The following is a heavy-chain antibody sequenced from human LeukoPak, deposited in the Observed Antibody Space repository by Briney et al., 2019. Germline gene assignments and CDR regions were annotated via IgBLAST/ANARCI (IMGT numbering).Heavy chain of an antibody. CDR3: ARPYYYDSRIDP. CDR1: GGSISSGDYY. D-gene: IGHD3-22*01. V-gene: IGHV4-30-4*01. CDR2: MYYSGST. Sequence: PSQTLSLTCTVSGGSISSGDYYWSWIRQPPGKGLEWIAYMYYSGSTCYNPSLKSRVTMSADTSKNQLSLKLSSVTAADTAVYYCARPYYYDSRIDPWGQGILVTVSS. J-gene: IGHJ5*02.